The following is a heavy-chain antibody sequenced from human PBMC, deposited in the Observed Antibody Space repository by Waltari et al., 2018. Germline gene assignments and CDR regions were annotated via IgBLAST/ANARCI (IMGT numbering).Heavy chain of an antibody. J-gene: IGHJ6*02. D-gene: IGHD3-9*01. V-gene: IGHV3-21*01. CDR2: ISSSSSYI. CDR3: ARDGGHYDILTGDYYYYGMDV. Sequence: MNWVRQAPGKGLEWVSSISSSSSYIYYADSVKGRFTISRNNAKNSLYLQMNSLRAEDTAVYYCARDGGHYDILTGDYYYYGMDVWGQGTTVTVSS.